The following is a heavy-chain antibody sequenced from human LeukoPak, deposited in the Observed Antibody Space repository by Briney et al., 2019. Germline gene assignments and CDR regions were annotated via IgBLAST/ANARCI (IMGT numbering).Heavy chain of an antibody. V-gene: IGHV3-21*01. Sequence: PGGSLRLSCAASGFTFSSYGMHWVRQAPGKGLEWVSSLSTSSIYIYYADSVKGRFTISRDNSKNTLYLQMNRLRAEDTAVYYCAKDRGIYEWELLLDYWGQGTLVTVSS. J-gene: IGHJ4*02. CDR1: GFTFSSYG. CDR2: LSTSSIYI. D-gene: IGHD1-26*01. CDR3: AKDRGIYEWELLLDY.